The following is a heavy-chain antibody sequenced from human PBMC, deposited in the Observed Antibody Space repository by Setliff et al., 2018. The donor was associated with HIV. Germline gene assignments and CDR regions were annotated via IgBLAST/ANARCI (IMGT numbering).Heavy chain of an antibody. CDR3: ASRSYGSSDYYYYMDV. CDR2: ISAYNGNT. V-gene: IGHV1-18*01. D-gene: IGHD5-18*01. Sequence: GASVKVSCKASGYTFTSYGISWVRQAPGQGLEWMGWISAYNGNTNYAQKLQGRVTMTTDTSTSTAYMELRSLRSDDTAVYYCASRSYGSSDYYYYMDVWGKGTTVTVS. CDR1: GYTFTSYG. J-gene: IGHJ6*03.